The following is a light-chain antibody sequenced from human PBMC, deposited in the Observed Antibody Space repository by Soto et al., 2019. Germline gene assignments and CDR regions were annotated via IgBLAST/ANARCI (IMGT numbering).Light chain of an antibody. J-gene: IGKJ3*01. CDR1: QGISSW. CDR2: AAS. V-gene: IGKV1D-12*01. Sequence: DIQMTQSPSSVYASVGDRVTNTCRARQGISSWLAWYPQKPGKAPKLLIYAASSLQSGIPSRLSGSGSGTDFPLTISRLQPDDFATYYCQQANRFPPFTFRPGAKGDI. CDR3: QQANRFPPFT.